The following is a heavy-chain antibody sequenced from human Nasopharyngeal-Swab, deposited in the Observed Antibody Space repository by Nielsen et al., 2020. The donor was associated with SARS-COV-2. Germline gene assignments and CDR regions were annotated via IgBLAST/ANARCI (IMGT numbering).Heavy chain of an antibody. D-gene: IGHD1-26*01. V-gene: IGHV4-34*01. CDR3: ARMIVGAPRWFDP. CDR2: INHSGST. CDR1: GGSFSGYY. J-gene: IGHJ5*02. Sequence: SETLSLTCAVYGGSFSGYYGSWIRQPPGKGLEWIGEINHSGSTNYNPSLKSRVTISVDTSKNQFSLKLSSVTAADTAVYYCARMIVGAPRWFDPWGQGTLVTVSS.